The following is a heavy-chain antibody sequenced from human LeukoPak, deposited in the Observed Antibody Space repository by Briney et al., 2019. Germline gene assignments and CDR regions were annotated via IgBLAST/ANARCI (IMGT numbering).Heavy chain of an antibody. CDR3: ARRLDSSSWYNTGAFDI. Sequence: PSETLSLTCTVSGGSISSSSYYWGWIRQPPGKGLEWIGSIYYSGSTYYNPSLKSRVTISVDTSKNQFSLKLSSVTAAGTAVYYCARRLDSSSWYNTGAFDIWGQGTMVTVSS. D-gene: IGHD6-13*01. CDR1: GGSISSSSYY. J-gene: IGHJ3*02. CDR2: IYYSGST. V-gene: IGHV4-39*07.